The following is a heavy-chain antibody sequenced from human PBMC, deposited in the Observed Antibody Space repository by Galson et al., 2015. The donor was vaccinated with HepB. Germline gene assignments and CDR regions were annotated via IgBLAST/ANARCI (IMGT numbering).Heavy chain of an antibody. J-gene: IGHJ4*02. CDR3: ARERYYGSGSPRKPLDY. D-gene: IGHD3-10*01. Sequence: SVKVSCKASGGTFSSYAISWVRQAPGQGLEWMGRIIPILGIANYAQKFQGRVTITADKSTSTAYMELSSLRSEDTAVYYCARERYYGSGSPRKPLDYWGQGTLVTVSS. CDR1: GGTFSSYA. CDR2: IIPILGIA. V-gene: IGHV1-69*04.